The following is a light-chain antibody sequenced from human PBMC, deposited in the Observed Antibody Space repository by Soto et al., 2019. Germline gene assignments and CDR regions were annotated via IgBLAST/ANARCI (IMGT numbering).Light chain of an antibody. CDR2: DAS. J-gene: IGKJ4*01. CDR3: QQRGKWPRT. Sequence: TGLTQASAPLVVSAGDRATLSNRASQSVSSSLAWYQQKPGQAPRLLIYDASNMATGIPARFSGSGSGRDFTLTSSRLDPEDFAFYYFQQRGKWPRTVGGGTKVDIK. CDR1: QSVSSS. V-gene: IGKV3-11*02.